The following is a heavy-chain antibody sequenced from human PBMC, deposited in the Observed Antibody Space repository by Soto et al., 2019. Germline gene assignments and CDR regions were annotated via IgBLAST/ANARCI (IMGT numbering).Heavy chain of an antibody. D-gene: IGHD6-6*01. V-gene: IGHV3-30-3*01. Sequence: RLSCAASGFTFSSYAMHWVRQAPGKGLEWVAVISYDGSNKYYADSVKGRFTISRDNSKNTLYLQMNSLRAEDTAVYYCATRKDLGYWGQGTLVTVSS. CDR1: GFTFSSYA. J-gene: IGHJ4*02. CDR2: ISYDGSNK. CDR3: ATRKDLGY.